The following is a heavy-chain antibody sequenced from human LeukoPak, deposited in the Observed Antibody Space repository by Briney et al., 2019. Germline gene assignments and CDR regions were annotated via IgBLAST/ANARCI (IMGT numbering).Heavy chain of an antibody. CDR2: IYYSGST. V-gene: IGHV4-59*01. CDR1: GGSISSYY. D-gene: IGHD3-16*01. Sequence: SETLSLTCTVSGGSISSYYWSWIRQPPGKGLEWIGYIYYSGSTNYNPSLKSRVTISVDTSKNQFSLKLSSVTAADTAVYYCARERLITVGTQNWFDPWGQGTLVTVSS. CDR3: ARERLITVGTQNWFDP. J-gene: IGHJ5*02.